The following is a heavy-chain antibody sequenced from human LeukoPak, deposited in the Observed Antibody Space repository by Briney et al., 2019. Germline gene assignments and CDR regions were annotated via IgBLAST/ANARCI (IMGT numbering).Heavy chain of an antibody. J-gene: IGHJ4*02. CDR3: ASSYYSGSSRY. CDR2: IKQDGSEK. V-gene: IGHV3-7*01. Sequence: GGSLRPSCAASGFTFSSYWVSWVRQAPGKGLEWVANIKQDGSEKYYVDSVKGRFTISRDNAKNSLYLQMNSLRAEDTAVYYCASSYYSGSSRYWGQGTLVTVSS. CDR1: GFTFSSYW. D-gene: IGHD1-26*01.